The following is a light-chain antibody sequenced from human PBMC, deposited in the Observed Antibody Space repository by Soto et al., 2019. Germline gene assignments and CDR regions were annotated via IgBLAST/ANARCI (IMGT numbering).Light chain of an antibody. V-gene: IGKV1-8*01. J-gene: IGKJ5*01. CDR3: QQFNNYQGT. Sequence: AIRMTQSPSSLSASTGDRVTITCRASQGISSYLAWYQQKPGKAPKLPIYAASTLQSGVPSRFSGSGSGTDFTLTISSLQPEDFATYYCQQFNNYQGTFGQGTRLENK. CDR1: QGISSY. CDR2: AAS.